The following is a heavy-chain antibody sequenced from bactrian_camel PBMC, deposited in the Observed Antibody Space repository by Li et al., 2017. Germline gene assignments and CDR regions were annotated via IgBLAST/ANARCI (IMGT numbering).Heavy chain of an antibody. D-gene: IGHD2*01. CDR2: IDSGGGST. V-gene: IGHV3S1*01. CDR3: AARPSPRRGVGLQFLLMT. J-gene: IGHJ4*01. Sequence: HVQLVESGGDLVQPGGSLTLSCAASGFTFSNYWMYWVRQAPGKGLERISGIDSGGGSTYYADSVKGRFTISRDNAKNTVILQMNDLKVEDTGVYYCAARPSPRRGVGLQFLLMTGAWGPRSPSP. CDR1: GFTFSNYW.